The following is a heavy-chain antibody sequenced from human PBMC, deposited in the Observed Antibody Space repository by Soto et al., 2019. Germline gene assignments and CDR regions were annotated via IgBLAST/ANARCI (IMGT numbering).Heavy chain of an antibody. Sequence: QVQLVESGGGVVQPGRSLRLSCSASGFTFSNYGMLWVRXAXXKXLEWVASISYDGSNKYYADSVKGRITISKDNSKXXXXXXXXXXXXXXXXXXXXXXXXXXXXGLDVWGQGTKVTVSS. CDR3: XXXXXXXXGLDV. CDR1: GFTFSNYG. V-gene: IGHV3-30*03. J-gene: IGHJ6*02. CDR2: ISYDGSNK.